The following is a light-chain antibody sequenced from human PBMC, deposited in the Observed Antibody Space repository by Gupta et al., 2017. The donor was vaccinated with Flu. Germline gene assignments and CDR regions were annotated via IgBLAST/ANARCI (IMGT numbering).Light chain of an antibody. J-gene: IGKJ1*01. CDR3: QKYGDSPRT. CDR1: QSVSNNY. Sequence: EIVLTPSPGTLSLSPGERATLSCRASQSVSNNYLAWYQQKPGQAPRLLIYGASSRATGIPDRFSGSGSGTDFTLTISRLEPEDFAVYYCQKYGDSPRTFGQGTKVEIK. V-gene: IGKV3-20*01. CDR2: GAS.